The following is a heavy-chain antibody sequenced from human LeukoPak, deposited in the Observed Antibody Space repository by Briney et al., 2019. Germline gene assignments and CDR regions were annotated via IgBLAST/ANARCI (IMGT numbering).Heavy chain of an antibody. CDR2: IYYSGST. J-gene: IGHJ4*02. D-gene: IGHD2-2*03. Sequence: PSETLSLTCTVSGGSISSYYWSWIRQPPGKGLEWIGYIYYSGSTKYNPSLKSRVTISVDTSKNQFSLKLSSVTAADTAVYYCAGHEDGYCSSTSCYGNWGQGTLVTVSS. CDR1: GGSISSYY. V-gene: IGHV4-59*08. CDR3: AGHEDGYCSSTSCYGN.